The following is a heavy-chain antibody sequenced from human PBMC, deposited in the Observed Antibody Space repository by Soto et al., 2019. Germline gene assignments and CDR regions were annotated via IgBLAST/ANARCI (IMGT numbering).Heavy chain of an antibody. D-gene: IGHD1-26*01. J-gene: IGHJ5*02. Sequence: QVQLVQSGAEVKKPGASVKVSCKASGYTFTGYYMHWVRQAPGQGLEWMGWINPNSGGTNYAQKFQGWVTMTRDTSIRTAYMEVGRVRSDDTAVYYCARAALIVGARYSWFDPWGQGTLVTVSS. CDR3: ARAALIVGARYSWFDP. CDR2: INPNSGGT. V-gene: IGHV1-2*04. CDR1: GYTFTGYY.